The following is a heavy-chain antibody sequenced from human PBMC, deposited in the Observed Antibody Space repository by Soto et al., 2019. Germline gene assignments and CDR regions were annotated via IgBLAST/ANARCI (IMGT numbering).Heavy chain of an antibody. CDR2: INHSGST. Sequence: ETLSPTCALYGGAFSGYYGSRMGPPPGTVLYWLGEINHSGSTNYNPSLKSRVTISVDTSKDQFSLKLSSVTAADTAVYYCARGLQALTIFGVVIRRMGWFDPWGQGTMVTVSS. V-gene: IGHV4-34*01. J-gene: IGHJ5*02. D-gene: IGHD3-3*01. CDR3: ARGLQALTIFGVVIRRMGWFDP. CDR1: GGAFSGYY.